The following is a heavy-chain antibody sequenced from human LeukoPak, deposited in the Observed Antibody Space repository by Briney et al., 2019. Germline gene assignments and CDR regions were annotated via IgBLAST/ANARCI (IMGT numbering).Heavy chain of an antibody. CDR3: AKDKTTVTPRGLDI. D-gene: IGHD4-17*01. Sequence: GGSLRLSCAASGFTFSSYVMNWVRQAPGKGLEWVSTISDSGDGTYYADSVKGRFTISRDNSKNTLYLQMNSLRVEDTAVYYCAKDKTTVTPRGLDIWGQGTMVTVSS. CDR1: GFTFSSYV. CDR2: ISDSGDGT. J-gene: IGHJ3*02. V-gene: IGHV3-23*01.